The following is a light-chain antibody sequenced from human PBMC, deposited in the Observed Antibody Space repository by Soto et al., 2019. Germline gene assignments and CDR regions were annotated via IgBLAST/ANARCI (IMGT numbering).Light chain of an antibody. CDR1: SSNIGSNT. CDR3: AAWDDSLNGYV. V-gene: IGLV1-44*01. J-gene: IGLJ1*01. CDR2: SNN. Sequence: QSVLTQPPSASGTPGQRVTISCSGSSSNIGSNTVNWYQQLPGTAPKPPINSNNQRPSGVPDRFSGSKSGTSASLAISGLQSEDEADYYCAAWDDSLNGYVFGTGTKVTVL.